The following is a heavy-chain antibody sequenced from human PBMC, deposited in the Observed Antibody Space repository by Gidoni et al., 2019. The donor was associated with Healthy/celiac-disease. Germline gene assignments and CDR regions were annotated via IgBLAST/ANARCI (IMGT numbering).Heavy chain of an antibody. Sequence: EVQLVESGGGLVQPGGSLRLSCAASGFTFSSYEMNWVRQAPGKGLEWVSYISSSGSTIYYADSVKGRYTISRDNAKNSLYLQMNSLRAEDTAVYYCARDHGYGNPDYYYYYGMDVWGQGTTVTVSS. CDR1: GFTFSSYE. V-gene: IGHV3-48*03. D-gene: IGHD5-18*01. CDR3: ARDHGYGNPDYYYYYGMDV. CDR2: ISSSGSTI. J-gene: IGHJ6*02.